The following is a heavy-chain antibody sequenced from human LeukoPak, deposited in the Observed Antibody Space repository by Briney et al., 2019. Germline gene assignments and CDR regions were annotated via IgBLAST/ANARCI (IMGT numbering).Heavy chain of an antibody. CDR2: IWSGGGT. CDR1: GFSVWSNY. CDR3: AGDPDP. Sequence: GGSLRLSCAASGFSVWSNYMSWVRQAPGKGLEWVSVIWSGGGTYYADSEKGRFTISRDNSKNTVYLQMNSLRAEDTAVYYCAGDPDPWGQGTLVTVSS. V-gene: IGHV3-66*01. J-gene: IGHJ5*02.